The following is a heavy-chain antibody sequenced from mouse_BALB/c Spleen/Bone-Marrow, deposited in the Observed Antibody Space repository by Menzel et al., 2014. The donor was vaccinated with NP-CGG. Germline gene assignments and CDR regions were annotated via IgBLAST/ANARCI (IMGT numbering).Heavy chain of an antibody. CDR1: GYTFTSYR. CDR2: INPSTGYT. D-gene: IGHD1-1*01. CDR3: ARSYYDGSSFAY. V-gene: IGHV1-4*01. Sequence: VQLQQSGAELAKPGASVKMSCKASGYTFTSYRMHWVKQRPGQGLEWIGYINPSTGYTEYNQKFKDKATLTADKSSSTAYMQPSSLTSEDSAVYYCARSYYDGSSFAYWGQGTLVTVSA. J-gene: IGHJ3*01.